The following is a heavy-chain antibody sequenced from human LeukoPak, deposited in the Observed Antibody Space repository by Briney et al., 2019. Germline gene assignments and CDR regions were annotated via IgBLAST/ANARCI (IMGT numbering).Heavy chain of an antibody. CDR2: IKQDGSEK. Sequence: GGSLRLSCAASGFTFSSYWMSWVRQAPGKGLEWVANIKQDGSEKYYVDSVKGRFTISRGNAKNSLYLQMNSLRAEDTAVYYCARDPGYYDSSGSYYYYMDVWGKGTTVTVSS. J-gene: IGHJ6*03. D-gene: IGHD3-22*01. CDR1: GFTFSSYW. CDR3: ARDPGYYDSSGSYYYYMDV. V-gene: IGHV3-7*01.